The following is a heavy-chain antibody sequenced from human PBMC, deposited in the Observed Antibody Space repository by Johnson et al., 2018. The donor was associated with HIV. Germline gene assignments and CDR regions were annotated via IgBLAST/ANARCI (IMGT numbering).Heavy chain of an antibody. D-gene: IGHD3-3*01. J-gene: IGHJ3*02. CDR1: GFTFSSYG. V-gene: IGHV3-30*03. CDR2: ISFAGTNK. Sequence: VQLMESGGGVVQPGRSLRLSCAASGFTFSSYGMAWVRQAPGKGLEWVTEISFAGTNKYYAESVKGRFTISRDNAKDTLYLQMDGRRPEDTALYYCTTEFYDFWGGGYDVFDIWGQGTMVTVSS. CDR3: TTEFYDFWGGGYDVFDI.